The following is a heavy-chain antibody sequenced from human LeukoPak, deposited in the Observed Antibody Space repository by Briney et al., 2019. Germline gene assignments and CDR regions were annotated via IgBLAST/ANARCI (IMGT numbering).Heavy chain of an antibody. Sequence: GGSLRLSCAASGFTFSSYSMNWVRQAPGKGLEWVSSISSSSSYIYYADSVKGRFTISRDNAKNSLYLQMNSLRAEDTAVYYCAKASRATLTTVINWLDSWGQGTPVTVSS. J-gene: IGHJ5*01. D-gene: IGHD4-11*01. CDR1: GFTFSSYS. CDR2: ISSSSSYI. CDR3: AKASRATLTTVINWLDS. V-gene: IGHV3-21*01.